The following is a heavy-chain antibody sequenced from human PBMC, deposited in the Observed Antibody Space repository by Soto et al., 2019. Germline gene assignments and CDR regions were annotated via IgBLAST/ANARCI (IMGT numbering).Heavy chain of an antibody. D-gene: IGHD6-6*01. CDR1: GASISSGGYY. J-gene: IGHJ5*02. Sequence: TLSLTCPVSGASISSGGYYWSWIRQHPGKGLEWIGYIYYSWITYFNPSLKSRLTISVDTSKNQFSLQLSSVTAADTAVYYCAREGHSSSSEGANWFDPWGQGTPVTVYS. V-gene: IGHV4-31*03. CDR3: AREGHSSSSEGANWFDP. CDR2: IYYSWIT.